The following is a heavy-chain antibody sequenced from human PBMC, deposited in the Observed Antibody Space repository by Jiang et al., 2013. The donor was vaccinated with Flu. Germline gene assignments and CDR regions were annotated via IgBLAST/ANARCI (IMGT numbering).Heavy chain of an antibody. J-gene: IGHJ4*02. V-gene: IGHV4-59*08. D-gene: IGHD5-18*01. CDR1: GGSISSYY. CDR3: ARRKDTAMDY. Sequence: GSGLVKPSETLSLTCTVSGGSISSYYWSWIRQPPGKGLEWIGYIYYSGSTNYNPSLKSRVTISVDTSKNQFSLKLSSVTAADTAVYYCARRKDTAMDYWGQGTLVTVSS. CDR2: IYYSGST.